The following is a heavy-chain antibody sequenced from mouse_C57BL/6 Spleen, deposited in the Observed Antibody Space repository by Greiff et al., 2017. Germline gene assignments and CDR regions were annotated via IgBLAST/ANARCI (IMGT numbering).Heavy chain of an antibody. V-gene: IGHV7-3*01. CDR3: ARLYGNYVWYFDV. J-gene: IGHJ1*03. Sequence: EVKVVESGGGLVQPGGSLSLSCAASGFTFTDYYMSWVRQPPGKALEWLGFIRNKANGYTTEYSASVKGRFTISRDNSQSILYLQMNALRAEASATYYCARLYGNYVWYFDVWGTGTTVTVSS. CDR2: IRNKANGYTT. CDR1: GFTFTDYY. D-gene: IGHD2-1*01.